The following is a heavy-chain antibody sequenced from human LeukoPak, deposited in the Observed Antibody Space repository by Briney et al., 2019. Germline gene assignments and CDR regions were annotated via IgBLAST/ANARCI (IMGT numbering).Heavy chain of an antibody. Sequence: GGSLRLSCAASGFTFSSYIMSWVRQAPGKGLEWVANIKEDGSEEYYVDSLKGRFTISRDNSKNTLYLQMNSLRAEDTAVYYCARDRSGWFDAFDIWGQGTMVTVSS. V-gene: IGHV3-7*01. CDR3: ARDRSGWFDAFDI. CDR2: IKEDGSEE. D-gene: IGHD6-19*01. CDR1: GFTFSSYI. J-gene: IGHJ3*02.